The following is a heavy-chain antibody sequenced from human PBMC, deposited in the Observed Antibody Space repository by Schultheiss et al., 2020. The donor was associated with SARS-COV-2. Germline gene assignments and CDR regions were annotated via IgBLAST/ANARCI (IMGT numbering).Heavy chain of an antibody. Sequence: GESLKISCAASGFTFSSYAMSWVRQAPGKGLEWVSAISGSGGSTYYADSVKGRFTISRDNSKNTLYLQMNSLRAEDTAVYYCARAPPGDYDFWSGYYLDYWGQGTLVTVSS. D-gene: IGHD3-3*01. CDR2: ISGSGGST. CDR3: ARAPPGDYDFWSGYYLDY. J-gene: IGHJ4*02. CDR1: GFTFSSYA. V-gene: IGHV3-23*01.